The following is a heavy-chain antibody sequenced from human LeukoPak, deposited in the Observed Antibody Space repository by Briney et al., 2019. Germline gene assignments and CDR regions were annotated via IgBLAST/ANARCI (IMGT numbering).Heavy chain of an antibody. CDR2: FDPEDGET. Sequence: ASVKVSCKVSGYTLTELSMHWVRQAPGNGLEWMGGFDPEDGETIYAQKFQGRVTMTEDTSTDTAYMELSSLRSEDTAVYYCAPDGPLMTTVTRGDYWGQGTLVTVSS. V-gene: IGHV1-24*01. CDR1: GYTLTELS. J-gene: IGHJ4*02. D-gene: IGHD4-17*01. CDR3: APDGPLMTTVTRGDY.